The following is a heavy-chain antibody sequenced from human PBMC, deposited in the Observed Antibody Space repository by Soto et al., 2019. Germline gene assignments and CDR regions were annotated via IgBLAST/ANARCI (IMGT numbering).Heavy chain of an antibody. CDR3: VAWNVGAPAG. CDR1: GFTFSRFW. D-gene: IGHD1-26*01. V-gene: IGHV3-7*03. Sequence: EGQSVESGGGLVQPGGSLRLSCVVSGFTFSRFWMEWVRQAPGKGLEWVANINQDGSSRSYLPSVKGRFTISRDNGKNSLYLQMNNLRAEDTAVYYCVAWNVGAPAGWGQGTLVTVSS. CDR2: INQDGSSR. J-gene: IGHJ4*02.